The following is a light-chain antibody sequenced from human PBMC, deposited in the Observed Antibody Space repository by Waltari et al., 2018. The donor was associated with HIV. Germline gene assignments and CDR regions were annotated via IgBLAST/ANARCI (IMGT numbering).Light chain of an antibody. CDR2: KNF. CDR3: VGWDSSLSAYV. CDR1: SSNIEKAN. V-gene: IGLV1-47*01. J-gene: IGLJ1*01. Sequence: QSFLTQPPSASGTPGQKVTTSCSGSSSNIEKANVYGYQQLPGMTPKLLIYKNFLRPSGVPDRFAASKSGTSASLTISGLRSADEADYYCVGWDSSLSAYVFGAGTKVAVL.